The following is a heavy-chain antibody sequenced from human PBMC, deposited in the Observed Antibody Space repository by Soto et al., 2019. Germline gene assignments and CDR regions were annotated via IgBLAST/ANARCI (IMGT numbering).Heavy chain of an antibody. Sequence: ASVKVSCKASGYTFTSYYMHWVRQAPGQGLEWMGIINPSGGSTSYAQKFQGRVTITRDTSTSTVYMELSSLRSEDTAVYYCARSGYDINYDGADGWFDPWGQGTLVTVSS. V-gene: IGHV1-46*03. J-gene: IGHJ5*02. D-gene: IGHD5-12*01. CDR2: INPSGGST. CDR1: GYTFTSYY. CDR3: ARSGYDINYDGADGWFDP.